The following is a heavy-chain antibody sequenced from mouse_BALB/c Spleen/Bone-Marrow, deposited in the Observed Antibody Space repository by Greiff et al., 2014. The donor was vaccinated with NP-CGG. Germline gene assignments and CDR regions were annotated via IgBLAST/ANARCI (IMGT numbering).Heavy chain of an antibody. D-gene: IGHD2-14*01. CDR3: ARSYRFWYFDV. V-gene: IGHV1S130*01. CDR2: IHPNSGNT. CDR1: GFTFTSSW. Sequence: QVQLQQSGSVLVRPGTSVNLSCKASGFTFTSSWMHWAKQRPGQGLEWIGDIHPNSGNTYYSEKFKGKATLTVDSSSSTAYVDLXXXXSEDSAVYFCARSYRFWYFDVWGAGTTVTVSS. J-gene: IGHJ1*01.